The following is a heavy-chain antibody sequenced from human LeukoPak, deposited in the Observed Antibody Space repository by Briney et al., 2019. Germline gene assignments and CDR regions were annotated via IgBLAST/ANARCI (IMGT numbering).Heavy chain of an antibody. CDR3: AKVKGEVIGAFDI. D-gene: IGHD3-16*01. V-gene: IGHV3-30*18. J-gene: IGHJ3*02. Sequence: PWGSLRLSCAGSRFTFSSYGMHWVRQAPGKGLEWVAVISYDGNNRYYADSVKGRFTISRYNSKNTLYLQMNSLRAEDTAVYYCAKVKGEVIGAFDIWGQGTMVTVSS. CDR1: RFTFSSYG. CDR2: ISYDGNNR.